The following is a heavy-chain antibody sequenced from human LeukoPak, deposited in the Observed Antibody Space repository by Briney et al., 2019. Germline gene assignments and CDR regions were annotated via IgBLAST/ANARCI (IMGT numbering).Heavy chain of an antibody. CDR1: GFTFSSYA. CDR2: ITGSGDDT. V-gene: IGHV3-23*01. Sequence: SGGSLRLSCAASGFTFSSYAMSWVRQAPGKGLEWVSSITGSGDDTNHADSVKGRFTISRDNSKNTLYLQMNSLRAEDTAVYYCAIDPRHSTNWFFDYWGQGTLVTVSS. D-gene: IGHD6-13*01. CDR3: AIDPRHSTNWFFDY. J-gene: IGHJ4*02.